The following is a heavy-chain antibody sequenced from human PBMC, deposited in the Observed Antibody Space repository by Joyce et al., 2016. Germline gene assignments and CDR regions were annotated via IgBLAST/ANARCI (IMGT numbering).Heavy chain of an antibody. CDR1: GGSISSGDYY. Sequence: QVQLQESGPGLVKPSQTLSLTCTVSGGSISSGDYYWSWVRQSPGKGLEWIGYIYFRCSTHRNTSLKSRLTISADTSKNQFSLKVRSVTAADTAVYYCARGNGDFWSGYYNYFDYWGQGILVTVSS. CDR2: IYFRCST. CDR3: ARGNGDFWSGYYNYFDY. V-gene: IGHV4-30-4*01. D-gene: IGHD3-3*01. J-gene: IGHJ4*02.